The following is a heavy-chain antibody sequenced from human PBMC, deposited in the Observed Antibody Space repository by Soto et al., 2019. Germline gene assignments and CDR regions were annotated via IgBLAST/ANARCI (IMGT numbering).Heavy chain of an antibody. V-gene: IGHV4-4*02. D-gene: IGHD6-25*01. Sequence: QVELQESGPRLVKSSGTLSLTCEVSSGSISTGNWWSWVRQPPGKGLEWIGEIYYTGATNYKPSHKSRVTMTIDKSKDKFSLILTSATAADTAVYYCARVFSSGSGWMYYFDFWGQGILVSVSS. J-gene: IGHJ4*02. CDR3: ARVFSSGSGWMYYFDF. CDR1: SGSISTGNW. CDR2: IYYTGAT.